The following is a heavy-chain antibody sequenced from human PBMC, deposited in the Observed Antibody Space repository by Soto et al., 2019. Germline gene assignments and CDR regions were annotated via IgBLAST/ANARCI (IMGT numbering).Heavy chain of an antibody. D-gene: IGHD6-13*01. Sequence: GGSLRLSCAASGFTFSSYGMHWVRQAPGKGLEWVAVISYDGSNKYYADSVKGRFTISRDNSKNTLYLQMNSLRAEDTAVYYCAKSTHQYYSSHLYFDYWGQGTLVTVSS. J-gene: IGHJ4*02. CDR1: GFTFSSYG. V-gene: IGHV3-30*18. CDR2: ISYDGSNK. CDR3: AKSTHQYYSSHLYFDY.